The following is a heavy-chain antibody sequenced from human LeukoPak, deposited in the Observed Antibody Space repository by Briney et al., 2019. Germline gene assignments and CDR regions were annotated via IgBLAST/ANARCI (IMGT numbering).Heavy chain of an antibody. CDR3: AKEMRLDGYSHDAFDI. CDR2: ISWNSGSI. Sequence: PGGSLRLSCAASGFAFSSYAMHWVRQAPGKGLEWVSGISWNSGSIGYADSVKGRFTISRDNAKNSLYLQMNSLRAEDTALYYCAKEMRLDGYSHDAFDIWGQGTMVTVSS. CDR1: GFAFSSYA. V-gene: IGHV3-9*01. J-gene: IGHJ3*02. D-gene: IGHD5-24*01.